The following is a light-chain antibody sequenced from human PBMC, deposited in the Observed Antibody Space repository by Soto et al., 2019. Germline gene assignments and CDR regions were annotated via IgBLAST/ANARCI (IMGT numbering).Light chain of an antibody. CDR2: AAS. CDR3: QEYNRWPPEFI. V-gene: IGKV3-15*01. CDR1: QTAYKN. J-gene: IGKJ2*01. Sequence: ELEMTQSPASLSASPGETVTLSCRATQTAYKNLAWYQQKPGQPPRLIIFAASTRAPGLPARFSGSGSGTEFTLTISSLQSEDSAIYYCQEYNRWPPEFIFGPGTRLEIK.